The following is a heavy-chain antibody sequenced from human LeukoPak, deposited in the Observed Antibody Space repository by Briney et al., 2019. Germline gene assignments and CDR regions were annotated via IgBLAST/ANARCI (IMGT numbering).Heavy chain of an antibody. Sequence: PGGSLRLSCAASGFTFSSYAMSWVRQAPGKGLEWVSAISGSGGSTYYADSVKGRFTISRDNSKNTLYLQMNSLRAEDTAVYYCAKGEVVPAAMRYYGMDVWGQGTTVTVSS. CDR1: GFTFSSYA. J-gene: IGHJ6*02. D-gene: IGHD2-2*01. CDR2: ISGSGGST. V-gene: IGHV3-23*01. CDR3: AKGEVVPAAMRYYGMDV.